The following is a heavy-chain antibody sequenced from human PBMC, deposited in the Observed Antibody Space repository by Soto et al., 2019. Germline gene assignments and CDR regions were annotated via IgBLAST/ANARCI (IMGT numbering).Heavy chain of an antibody. J-gene: IGHJ4*02. Sequence: QVQLVQSGAEVKKPGSSVKVSCKASGGTFSSYALSWVRQAPGQGLEWLGGIIPIFGTANYAQKVQGRVTITADESTSTAHMELRRLRSEDTAVYYCARVSSSFDHKLGSSRGYYFDYWCQETLVTVSS. V-gene: IGHV1-69*12. CDR3: ARVSSSFDHKLGSSRGYYFDY. CDR1: GGTFSSYA. D-gene: IGHD2-2*01. CDR2: IIPIFGTA.